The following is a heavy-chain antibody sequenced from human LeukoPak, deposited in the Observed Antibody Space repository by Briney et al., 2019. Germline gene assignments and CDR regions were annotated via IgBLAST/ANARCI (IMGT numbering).Heavy chain of an antibody. J-gene: IGHJ4*02. CDR3: ARERDGRFFDF. Sequence: PGGCLRLSRVVSLLILRSYWMSSVRPALGKGREWVANINQEGSEQYYEDSVKGRFTISRDNAKNSLHLQMNTLRAEDTAVYYCARERDGRFFDFWGRGTLVSVSS. CDR2: INQEGSEQ. D-gene: IGHD5-24*01. V-gene: IGHV3-7*01. CDR1: LLILRSYW.